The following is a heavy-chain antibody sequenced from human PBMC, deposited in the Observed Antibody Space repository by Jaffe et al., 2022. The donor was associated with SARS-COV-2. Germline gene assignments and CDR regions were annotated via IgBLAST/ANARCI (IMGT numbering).Heavy chain of an antibody. V-gene: IGHV4-39*01. D-gene: IGHD3-10*01. CDR1: GGSISSGSYY. CDR3: VGALWLGGYRDS. J-gene: IGHJ4*02. CDR2: IYYSGST. Sequence: QLQLQESGPGLVKPSETLSLTCTVSGGSISSGSYYWGWIRQPPGKGLEWIGSIYYSGSTYYNPSLKSRVTISVATSKNQFSLKLSSVTAADTAVYYCVGALWLGGYRDSWGQGTLVTVSS.